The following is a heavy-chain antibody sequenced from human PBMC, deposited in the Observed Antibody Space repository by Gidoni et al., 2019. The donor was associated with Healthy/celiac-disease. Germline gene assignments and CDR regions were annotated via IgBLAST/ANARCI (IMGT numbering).Heavy chain of an antibody. D-gene: IGHD3-3*01. CDR1: GFTFSAYS. CDR3: ARTGPYYDFWSAGEYYFDY. CDR2: SSRSGSTI. J-gene: IGHJ4*02. Sequence: QVQLVESGGGLVKPGGSLRLSCAASGFTFSAYSMSWIRQAPGKGLEWVSYSSRSGSTIYYADSVKGRFTISRDNAKNSLDLQMNSLRAEDTAVYYCARTGPYYDFWSAGEYYFDYWGQGTLVTVSS. V-gene: IGHV3-11*01.